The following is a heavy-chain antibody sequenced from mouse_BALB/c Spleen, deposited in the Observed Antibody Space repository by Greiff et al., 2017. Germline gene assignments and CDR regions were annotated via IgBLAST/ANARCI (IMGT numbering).Heavy chain of an antibody. Sequence: VQLQQSGAELARPGASVKLSCKASGYTFTSYWMQWVKQRPGQGLEWIGAIYPGDGDTRYTQKFKGKATLTADKSSSTAYMQLSSLASEDSAVYYCARCGGLRRFDYWGQGTTLTVSS. CDR2: IYPGDGDT. J-gene: IGHJ2*01. D-gene: IGHD2-4*01. CDR1: GYTFTSYW. V-gene: IGHV1-87*01. CDR3: ARCGGLRRFDY.